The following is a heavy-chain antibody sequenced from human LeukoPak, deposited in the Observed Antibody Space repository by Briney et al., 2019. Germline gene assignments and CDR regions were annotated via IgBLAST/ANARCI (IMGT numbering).Heavy chain of an antibody. J-gene: IGHJ4*02. D-gene: IGHD2/OR15-2a*01. Sequence: SETLSLTCVVSGASVSSSHWNWIRQLPGKGLEWIGCLSYTGRTDYNPSLTSRVTMSLDTSKNRVSLKLRSLTAADTAIYYCSEGYFEPFDHWGQGTLVTVSS. V-gene: IGHV4-59*02. CDR1: GASVSSSH. CDR3: SEGYFEPFDH. CDR2: LSYTGRT.